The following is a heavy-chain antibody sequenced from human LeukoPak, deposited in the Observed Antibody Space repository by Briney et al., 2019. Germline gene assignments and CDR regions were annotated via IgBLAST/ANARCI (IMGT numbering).Heavy chain of an antibody. CDR3: ARQVGATHPFDY. D-gene: IGHD1-26*01. CDR1: GYTFTSYG. V-gene: IGHV1-18*01. CDR2: ISAYSGNT. J-gene: IGHJ4*02. Sequence: GESLKVSCKASGYTFTSYGISWVRQAPGQGLEWMGWISAYSGNTNYAQKLQGRVTMTTDTSTSTAYMELRSLRSDDTAVYYCARQVGATHPFDYWGQGTLVTVSS.